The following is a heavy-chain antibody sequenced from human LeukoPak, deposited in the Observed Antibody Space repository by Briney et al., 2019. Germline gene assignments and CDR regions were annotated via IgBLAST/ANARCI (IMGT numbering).Heavy chain of an antibody. Sequence: PGGSLRLSCAASGFTFSSYSVNWVRQAPGKGLEWVSSISSTSSYIYYADSVKGRFTISRDDAKNSLYLQMNSLRAEDTAVYYCARDQGRDYGFSERLYYYYGMDVWGQGTTVTVSS. J-gene: IGHJ6*02. CDR1: GFTFSSYS. D-gene: IGHD4-17*01. CDR2: ISSTSSYI. V-gene: IGHV3-21*01. CDR3: ARDQGRDYGFSERLYYYYGMDV.